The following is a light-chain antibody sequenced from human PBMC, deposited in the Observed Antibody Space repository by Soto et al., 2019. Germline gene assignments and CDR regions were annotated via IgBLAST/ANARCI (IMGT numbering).Light chain of an antibody. Sequence: AIEMAQSPSSLSVSLGERVTLTCRASQGIGNDVVWYQQKPGKAPKLLLYAATTLPTGVPSRFSGTRSGTEFTLTISSLQPEDFAIYYCQQYHTYPLTFGRGTKVEIK. CDR1: QGIGND. CDR3: QQYHTYPLT. CDR2: AAT. V-gene: IGKV1-6*02. J-gene: IGKJ4*01.